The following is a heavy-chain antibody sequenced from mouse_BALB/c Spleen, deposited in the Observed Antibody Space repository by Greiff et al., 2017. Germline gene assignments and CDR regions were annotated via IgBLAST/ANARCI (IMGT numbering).Heavy chain of an antibody. CDR3: AREGGYYYAMDY. J-gene: IGHJ4*01. V-gene: IGHV1S81*02. Sequence: QVQLQQSGAELVKPGASVKLSCKASGFTFTSYYMHWVKQRPGQGLEWIGGINPSNGGTNSNEKFKSKATLTVDKSSSTAYMQLSSLASEDSALYYCAREGGYYYAMDYWGQGTSVTVSS. CDR2: INPSNGGT. CDR1: GFTFTSYY. D-gene: IGHD2-2*01.